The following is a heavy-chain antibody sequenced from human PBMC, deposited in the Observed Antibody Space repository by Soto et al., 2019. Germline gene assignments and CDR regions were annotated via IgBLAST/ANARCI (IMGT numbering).Heavy chain of an antibody. J-gene: IGHJ6*03. CDR2: IYYSGST. D-gene: IGHD4-4*01. V-gene: IGHV4-31*03. Sequence: PSETLSLTCTVSGGSISSGGYYWSWIRQHPGKGLEWIGYIYYSGSTYYNPSLKSRVTISVDTSKNQFSLKLSSVTAADTAVYYCARDYRTTVTYYYMDVWGKGTTVTVSS. CDR1: GGSISSGGYY. CDR3: ARDYRTTVTYYYMDV.